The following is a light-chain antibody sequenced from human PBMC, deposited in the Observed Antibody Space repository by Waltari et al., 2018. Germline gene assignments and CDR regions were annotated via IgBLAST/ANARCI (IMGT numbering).Light chain of an antibody. V-gene: IGLV2-11*01. Sequence: QSALTQPRSVSGSPGQSVTISCTGTSSDVGGYDYVSWYQQHPGKAPKLMIYDVSKRPSGLPDRFSGSKSGNTASLTISGLQAEDEADYYCCSYAGTHTWVFGGGTKLTVL. CDR1: SSDVGGYDY. CDR2: DVS. CDR3: CSYAGTHTWV. J-gene: IGLJ2*01.